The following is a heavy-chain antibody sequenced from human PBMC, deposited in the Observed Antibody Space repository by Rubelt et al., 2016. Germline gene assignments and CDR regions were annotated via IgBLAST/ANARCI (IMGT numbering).Heavy chain of an antibody. J-gene: IGHJ4*02. D-gene: IGHD3-22*01. CDR3: ARGYFDSTGDFDY. CDR1: GYTFTSYA. Sequence: QVQLVQSGSELKKPGASVKVSCKASGYTFTSYAMNWVRQAPGQGLEWMGWISAYNGNTNYAQKLQGRGSMTTDSSTNTSYMELRSLRSDDTAVYYCARGYFDSTGDFDYWGQGTLVTVSS. V-gene: IGHV1-18*01. CDR2: ISAYNGNT.